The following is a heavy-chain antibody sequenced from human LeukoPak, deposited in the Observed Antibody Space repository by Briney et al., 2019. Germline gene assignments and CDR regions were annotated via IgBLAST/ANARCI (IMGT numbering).Heavy chain of an antibody. CDR1: GGSFSGYY. V-gene: IGHV4-34*01. CDR2: INHSGST. CDR3: ARGPRTYYDFWSGYPY. J-gene: IGHJ4*02. D-gene: IGHD3-3*01. Sequence: PSETLSLTCAVYGGSFSGYYWSWIRQPPGKGLKWIGEINHSGSTNYNPSLKSRVTISVDTSKNQFSLKLSSVTAADTAVYYCARGPRTYYDFWSGYPYWGQGTLVTVSS.